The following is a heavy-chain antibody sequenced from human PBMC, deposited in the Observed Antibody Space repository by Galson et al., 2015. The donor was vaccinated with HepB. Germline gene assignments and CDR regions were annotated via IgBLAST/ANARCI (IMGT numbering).Heavy chain of an antibody. V-gene: IGHV3-23*01. CDR3: AKDLQRRSGWFSVDY. CDR1: GFIFTNFD. Sequence: SLRLSCAASGFIFTNFDMMWVRQAPGKGLEWVSGVSNGGDRTYYADSVKGRFTISRDNAKNTVYPQMHNLRAEDTAVYYCAKDLQRRSGWFSVDYWGQGALVTVSS. D-gene: IGHD6-19*01. J-gene: IGHJ4*02. CDR2: VSNGGDRT.